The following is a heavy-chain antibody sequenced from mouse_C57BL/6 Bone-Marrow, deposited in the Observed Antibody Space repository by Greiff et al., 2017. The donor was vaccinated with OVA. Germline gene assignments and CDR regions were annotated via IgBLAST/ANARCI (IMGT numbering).Heavy chain of an antibody. CDR3: AREGIYYYGSEYFDV. CDR1: GYSFTSYY. J-gene: IGHJ1*03. V-gene: IGHV1-66*01. D-gene: IGHD1-1*01. Sequence: QVQLQQSGPELVKPGASVKLSCKASGYSFTSYYIHWVKQRPGQGLEWIGWIYPGSGNTKYNEKFKGKATLTADTSSSTAYMQLSSLTSEDSAVYYCAREGIYYYGSEYFDVWGTGTTVTVSS. CDR2: IYPGSGNT.